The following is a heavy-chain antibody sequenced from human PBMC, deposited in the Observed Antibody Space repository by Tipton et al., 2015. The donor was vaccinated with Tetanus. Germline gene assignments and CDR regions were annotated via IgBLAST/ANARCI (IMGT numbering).Heavy chain of an antibody. J-gene: IGHJ6*01. CDR3: ARDSGVGIVWFGASYGMDV. Sequence: SLRLSCAASGFTFNGYGMHWVRQAPGKGLEWLALVWYDGIKQYYADSVKGRFTISRDNSKNTVDLQMNNLRDEDTAVYYCARDSGVGIVWFGASYGMDVWGQATTVTVSS. V-gene: IGHV3-33*01. CDR1: GFTFNGYG. D-gene: IGHD3-10*01. CDR2: VWYDGIKQ.